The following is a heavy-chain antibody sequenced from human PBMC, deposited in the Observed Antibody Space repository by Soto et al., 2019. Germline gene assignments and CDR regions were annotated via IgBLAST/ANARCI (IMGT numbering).Heavy chain of an antibody. V-gene: IGHV3-48*02. CDR1: GFTFSSYS. CDR2: ISSSSSTI. J-gene: IGHJ4*02. CDR3: AADGTYYYDSSGSPVPT. Sequence: GGSLRLSCAASGFTFSSYSMNWVRQAPGKGLEWVSYISSSSSTIYYADSVKGRFTISRDNAKNSLYLQMNSLRDEDTAVYYCAADGTYYYDSSGSPVPTWGQGTLVTVSS. D-gene: IGHD3-22*01.